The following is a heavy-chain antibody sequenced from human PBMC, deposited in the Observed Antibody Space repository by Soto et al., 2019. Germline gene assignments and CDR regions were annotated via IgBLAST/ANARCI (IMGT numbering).Heavy chain of an antibody. CDR3: ARDRRQQWLAEKYFDY. CDR2: ISAYNGNT. V-gene: IGHV1-18*01. D-gene: IGHD6-19*01. CDR1: GGTFSSYT. Sequence: ASVKVSCKASGGTFSSYTISWVRQAPGQGLEWMGWISAYNGNTNYAQKLQGRVTMTTDTSTSTAYMELRSLRSDDTAVYYCARDRRQQWLAEKYFDYWGQGTLVTVSS. J-gene: IGHJ4*02.